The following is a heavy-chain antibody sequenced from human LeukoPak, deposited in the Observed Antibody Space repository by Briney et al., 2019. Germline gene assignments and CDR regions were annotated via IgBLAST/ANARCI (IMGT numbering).Heavy chain of an antibody. D-gene: IGHD3-3*01. CDR2: ISSSSTI. J-gene: IGHJ4*02. V-gene: IGHV3-48*01. Sequence: GGSLRLSCAASGFTFSSYSMNWVRQAPGKGLEWVSYISSSSTIYYADSVKGRFTISRDNAKNSLYLQIISLRAEDTAVYYYARDSRPSYDFWSGYPQAHIDYWGQGTLVTVSS. CDR3: ARDSRPSYDFWSGYPQAHIDY. CDR1: GFTFSSYS.